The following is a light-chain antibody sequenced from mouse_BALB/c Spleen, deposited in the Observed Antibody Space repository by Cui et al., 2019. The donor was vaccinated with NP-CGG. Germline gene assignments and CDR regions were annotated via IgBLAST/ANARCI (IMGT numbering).Light chain of an antibody. V-gene: IGLV1*01. CDR1: TGAVTTSNY. CDR2: GTN. J-gene: IGLJ1*01. Sequence: QAVVTQDSALTTSPGETVPLTCRSSTGAVTTSNYANWVQEKPDHLFTGLIGGTNNRVPGVPARFSGSLIGDKAALTITGAQTEDEAIYFCALWYSNHWVFGGGTKLTVL. CDR3: ALWYSNHWV.